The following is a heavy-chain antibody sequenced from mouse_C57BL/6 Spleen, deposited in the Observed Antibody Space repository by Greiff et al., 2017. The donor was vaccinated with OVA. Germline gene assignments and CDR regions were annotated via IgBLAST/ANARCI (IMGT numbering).Heavy chain of an antibody. J-gene: IGHJ2*01. CDR3: ARETTGFYFDY. Sequence: LQESGPGLVKPSQSLSLTCSVTGYSITSGYYWNWIRQFPGNKLEWMGYISYDGSNNYNPSLKNRISITRDTSKNQFFLKLNSVTTEDTATYYCARETTGFYFDYWGQGTTLTVSS. V-gene: IGHV3-6*01. CDR1: GYSITSGYY. D-gene: IGHD1-1*01. CDR2: ISYDGSN.